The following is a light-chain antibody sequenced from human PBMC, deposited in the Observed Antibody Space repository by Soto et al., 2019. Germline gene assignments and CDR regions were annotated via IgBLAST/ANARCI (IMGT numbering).Light chain of an antibody. Sequence: ELLLTQSPGTLSLSPGERATLSCMASQSVSSYLAWYQQKPGQAPRLLIYDASNRATGIPARFSGSGSGTDFTLTISSLEPEDFAVYYCQQRSNWPPWTFGQGTRWLS. CDR1: QSVSSY. CDR2: DAS. V-gene: IGKV3-11*01. J-gene: IGKJ1*01. CDR3: QQRSNWPPWT.